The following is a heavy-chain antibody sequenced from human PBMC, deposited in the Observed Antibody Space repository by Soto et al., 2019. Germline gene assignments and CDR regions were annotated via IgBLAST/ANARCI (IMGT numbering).Heavy chain of an antibody. Sequence: QVQLVESGGGVVQPGRSLRLSCAASGFTFSSYAMHWVRQAPGKGLEWVAVISYDGSNKYYADSVKGRFTISRDNSKNTLYLQMNSLRAEDTAVYYCARPGDYVWGSYRSPHFDYWGQGTLVTVSS. CDR1: GFTFSSYA. CDR3: ARPGDYVWGSYRSPHFDY. V-gene: IGHV3-30-3*01. D-gene: IGHD3-16*02. CDR2: ISYDGSNK. J-gene: IGHJ4*02.